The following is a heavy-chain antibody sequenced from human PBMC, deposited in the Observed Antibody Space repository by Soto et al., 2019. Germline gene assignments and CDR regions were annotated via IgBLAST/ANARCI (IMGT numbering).Heavy chain of an antibody. V-gene: IGHV3-74*01. J-gene: IGHJ4*02. CDR1: GFSLSSYW. Sequence: EVQLAESGGDLIQPGGSLRLSCAASGFSLSSYWMHWVRQAPGKGLVWVSRIFSGENSPTYADSVKGRFTISRDSAKNTLYLQMNSLRVEDTGVYYCVRGGVGYGNFEYWGQGTLVSVSS. CDR2: IFSGENSP. D-gene: IGHD3-10*01. CDR3: VRGGVGYGNFEY.